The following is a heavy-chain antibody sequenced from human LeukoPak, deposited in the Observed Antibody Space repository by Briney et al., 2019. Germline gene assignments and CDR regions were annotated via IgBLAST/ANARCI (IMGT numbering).Heavy chain of an antibody. CDR3: ARGVFRGSCYNY. Sequence: ASVKVSCKASGYTFTGYYMHWVRQAPGQGLEWMGWINPNSGGTNYAQKVQGRVTMTRDTSISTAYMELSRLRSDDTAVYYCARGVFRGSCYNYWGQGTLVTVSS. D-gene: IGHD2-15*01. CDR1: GYTFTGYY. CDR2: INPNSGGT. J-gene: IGHJ4*02. V-gene: IGHV1-2*02.